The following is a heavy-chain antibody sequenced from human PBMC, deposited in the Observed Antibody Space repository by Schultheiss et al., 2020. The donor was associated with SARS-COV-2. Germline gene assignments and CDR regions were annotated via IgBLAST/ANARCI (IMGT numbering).Heavy chain of an antibody. Sequence: ASVKVSCKASGGTFSSYAISWVRQAPGQGLEWMGWISAYNGNTNYAQKLQGRVTMTTDTSTSTAYMELRSLRSDDTAVYYCARDSNDYGDGRYYFDFWGQGTLVTVSS. D-gene: IGHD4-17*01. CDR3: ARDSNDYGDGRYYFDF. V-gene: IGHV1-18*01. CDR2: ISAYNGNT. J-gene: IGHJ4*02. CDR1: GGTFSSYA.